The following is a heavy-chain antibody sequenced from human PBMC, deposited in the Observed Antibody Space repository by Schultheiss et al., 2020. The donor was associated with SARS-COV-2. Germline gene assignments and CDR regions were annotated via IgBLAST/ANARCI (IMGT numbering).Heavy chain of an antibody. CDR2: INHSGST. CDR3: ARVGRGWITGTSYYYYYMDV. V-gene: IGHV4-34*01. J-gene: IGHJ6*03. Sequence: GSLRLSCAASGFTFDDYAMHWVRQAPGKGLEWIGEINHSGSTNYNPSLKSRVTISVDTSKNQFSLKLSSVTAADTAVYYCARVGRGWITGTSYYYYYMDVWGKGTTVTVSS. D-gene: IGHD1-20*01. CDR1: GFTFDDYA.